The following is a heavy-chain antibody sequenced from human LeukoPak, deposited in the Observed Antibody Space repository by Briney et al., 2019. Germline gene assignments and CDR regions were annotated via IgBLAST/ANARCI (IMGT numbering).Heavy chain of an antibody. CDR2: ISASGGST. CDR3: AKGPSGLTEYFQH. CDR1: GLIFSSYA. V-gene: IGHV3-23*01. Sequence: PGGSLRLSCAASGLIFSSYAMSWVRQAPGKGLEWVSVISASGGSTYYADSVKGRFTISRDNSKNTLYLQMNSLRAEDTAVYYCAKGPSGLTEYFQHWGQGTLVTVSS. J-gene: IGHJ1*01. D-gene: IGHD6-19*01.